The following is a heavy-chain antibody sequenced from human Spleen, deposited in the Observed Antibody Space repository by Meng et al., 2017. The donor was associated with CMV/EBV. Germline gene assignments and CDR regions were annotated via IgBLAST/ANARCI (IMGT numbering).Heavy chain of an antibody. CDR3: ARELGGAGY. CDR2: ISSSSSYI. Sequence: GESLKISCAASGFTFNTYSMNWVRQAPGKGLEWVSSISSSSSYIYYADSVKGRFTISRDNAKNSLYLQMNSLRAEDTAVYYCARELGGAGYWGQGTLVTVSS. J-gene: IGHJ4*02. CDR1: GFTFNTYS. D-gene: IGHD2-21*01. V-gene: IGHV3-21*01.